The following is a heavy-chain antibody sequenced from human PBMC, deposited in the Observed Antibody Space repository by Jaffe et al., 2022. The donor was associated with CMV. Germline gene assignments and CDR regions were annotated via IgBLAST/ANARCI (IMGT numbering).Heavy chain of an antibody. CDR2: IYYSGST. D-gene: IGHD3-22*01. CDR1: GGSISSSSYY. Sequence: QLQLQESGPGLVKPSETLSLTCTVSGGSISSSSYYWGWIRQPPGKGLEWIGSIYYSGSTYYNPSLKSRVTISVDTSKNQFSLKLSSVTAADTAVYYCATQYYYDSSGYYYLNPKEYNWFDPWGQGTLVTVSS. J-gene: IGHJ5*02. CDR3: ATQYYYDSSGYYYLNPKEYNWFDP. V-gene: IGHV4-39*01.